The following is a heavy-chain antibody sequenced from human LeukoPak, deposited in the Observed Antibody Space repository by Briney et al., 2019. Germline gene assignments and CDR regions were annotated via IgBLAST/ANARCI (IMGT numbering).Heavy chain of an antibody. CDR1: GGSFSGYY. CDR3: ARGRGCSSTSCKTNWFDP. J-gene: IGHJ5*02. CDR2: INHSGST. V-gene: IGHV4-34*01. Sequence: PSETLSLTCAVYGGSFSGYYWSWIRQPPGKGLEWIGEINHSGSTNYNPSLKSRVTISVDTSKNQFSLKLSSVTAADTAVYYCARGRGCSSTSCKTNWFDPWGQGTLVTVSS. D-gene: IGHD2-2*01.